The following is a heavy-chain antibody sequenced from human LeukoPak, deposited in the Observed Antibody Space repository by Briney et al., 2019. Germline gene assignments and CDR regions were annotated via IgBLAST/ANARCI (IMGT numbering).Heavy chain of an antibody. J-gene: IGHJ4*02. CDR3: ARVDWVVAVAGTGGD. CDR1: GYTFTGYY. Sequence: SMKVSCKASGYTFTGYYMHWVRQAPGQGLEWMGWINPNSGGTNYAQKFQGRVTMTRDTSISTDYMELSRLRSDDTAVYYCARVDWVVAVAGTGGDWGQGTLVTVSS. V-gene: IGHV1-2*02. CDR2: INPNSGGT. D-gene: IGHD6-19*01.